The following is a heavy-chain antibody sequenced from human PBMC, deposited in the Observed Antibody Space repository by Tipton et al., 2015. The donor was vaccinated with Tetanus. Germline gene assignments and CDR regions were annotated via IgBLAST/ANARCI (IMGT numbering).Heavy chain of an antibody. J-gene: IGHJ4*02. CDR3: ARGLPREPFYFDY. V-gene: IGHV4-34*01. D-gene: IGHD1-26*01. Sequence: TLSLTCAVYGGSFSGYYWNWIRQPPGKGLEWIGEINYSGTTNYNPSLKSRVTMSVDTSKNQFSLRLTSVTAADTAVYYCARGLPREPFYFDYWGQGKLVTVSS. CDR1: GGSFSGYY. CDR2: INYSGTT.